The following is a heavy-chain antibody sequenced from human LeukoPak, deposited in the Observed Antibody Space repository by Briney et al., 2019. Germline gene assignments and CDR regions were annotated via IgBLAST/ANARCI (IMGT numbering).Heavy chain of an antibody. J-gene: IGHJ4*02. CDR1: GFNVFSRH. Sequence: AGGSLRLSCAASGFNVFSRHMSWVRQAPGKGLEWVSLIYGGGTTFYADSVKGRFTISRHISKNTLHLQMDSLRAEDTAVYYCVRDWDYWGQGTLVTVSS. V-gene: IGHV3-53*04. CDR2: IYGGGTT. CDR3: VRDWDY.